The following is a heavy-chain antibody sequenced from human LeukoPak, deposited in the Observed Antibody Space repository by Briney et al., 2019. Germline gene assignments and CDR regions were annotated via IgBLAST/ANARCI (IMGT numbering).Heavy chain of an antibody. CDR3: GTLLSNGPFDY. V-gene: IGHV1-2*02. CDR2: IYPNSGAT. CDR1: GYTFTGYY. J-gene: IGHJ4*02. Sequence: ASVKVSCKASGYTFTGYYMHWVRQAPGQGLEWMGWIYPNSGATKYAQKFQGRVTMTRDTSISTAYMELSGLGSDDTAVYYCGTLLSNGPFDYWGQGSLVTVSS.